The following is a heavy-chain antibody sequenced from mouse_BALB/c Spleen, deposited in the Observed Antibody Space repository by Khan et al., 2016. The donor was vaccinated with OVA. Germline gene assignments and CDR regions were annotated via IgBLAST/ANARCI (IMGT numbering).Heavy chain of an antibody. CDR3: ARDYWFVY. Sequence: EVQGVESGGGLVKPGGSLKVSCAASGFTFSNYGMSWVRQTPDKSLQWVASISSGGNTYYPDNAKGRFTISRENDRNILYLQMNSLRSDDTALYYCARDYWFVYWGQGTLVTVSA. V-gene: IGHV5-6-5*01. J-gene: IGHJ3*01. D-gene: IGHD2-13*01. CDR2: ISSGGNT. CDR1: GFTFSNYG.